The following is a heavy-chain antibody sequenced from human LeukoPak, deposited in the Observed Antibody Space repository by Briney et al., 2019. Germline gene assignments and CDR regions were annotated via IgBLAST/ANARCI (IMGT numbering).Heavy chain of an antibody. V-gene: IGHV4-4*07. CDR3: ARVERSSSSRKVWFDP. Sequence: SETLSLTCTVSGGSISSYYWSWIRQPAGKGLEWIGRIYTSGSTNYNPSLKSRVTMSVDTSKNQFSLKLSSVTAADTAVYYCARVERSSSSRKVWFDPWGQGTLVTVSS. CDR1: GGSISSYY. CDR2: IYTSGST. D-gene: IGHD6-6*01. J-gene: IGHJ5*02.